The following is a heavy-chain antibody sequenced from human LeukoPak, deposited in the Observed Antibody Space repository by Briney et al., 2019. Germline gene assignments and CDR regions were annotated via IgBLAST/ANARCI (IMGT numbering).Heavy chain of an antibody. CDR1: GGSFSGYY. J-gene: IGHJ3*02. CDR2: INHSGST. Sequence: SETLSLTCAVSGGSFSGYYWSWIRQPPGKGLEWIGEINHSGSTNYNPSLKSRVTISVDTSKNQFSLKLSSVTAADTAVYYCARGLQDIVVVPAAMFAFDIWGQGTMVTVSS. D-gene: IGHD2-2*01. V-gene: IGHV4-34*01. CDR3: ARGLQDIVVVPAAMFAFDI.